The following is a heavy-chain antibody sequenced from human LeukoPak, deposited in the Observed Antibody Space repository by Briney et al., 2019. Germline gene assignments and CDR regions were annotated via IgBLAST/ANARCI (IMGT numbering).Heavy chain of an antibody. Sequence: GASVKVSCKVSGYTLTELSMHWVRQAPGKGLEWMGGFDPEDGETIYAQKFQGRVTMTEDTSTDTAYMELSSLRSEDTAVYYCATTHSSSWSSYYFDYWGQGTLVTVSS. CDR2: FDPEDGET. CDR3: ATTHSSSWSSYYFDY. J-gene: IGHJ4*02. D-gene: IGHD6-13*01. CDR1: GYTLTELS. V-gene: IGHV1-24*01.